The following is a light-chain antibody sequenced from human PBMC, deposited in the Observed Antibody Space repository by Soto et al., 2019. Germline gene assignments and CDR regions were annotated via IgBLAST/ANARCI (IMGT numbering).Light chain of an antibody. CDR1: SSDIGDYKY. Sequence: QSALTQPASVSGSPGQSITISCTGTSSDIGDYKYVSWYQQHPGRAPKLMIYEVSNRPSGVSDRFSGSKSGRTASLTISGLQAEDEADYYCSSYTSSNTLVVFGGGTQLTVL. CDR2: EVS. V-gene: IGLV2-14*01. J-gene: IGLJ2*01. CDR3: SSYTSSNTLVV.